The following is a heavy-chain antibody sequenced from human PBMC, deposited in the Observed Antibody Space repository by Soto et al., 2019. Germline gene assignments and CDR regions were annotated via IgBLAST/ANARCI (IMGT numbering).Heavy chain of an antibody. Sequence: SETLSLTCAVYGGSFSGYYWSWIRQPPGKGLEWIGEINHSGSTNYNPSLKSRVTISVDTSKNQFSLKLSSVTAADTAVYYCATNRGYSYGSRYYYYGMDVWGQGTTVTVSS. D-gene: IGHD5-18*01. V-gene: IGHV4-34*01. CDR1: GGSFSGYY. CDR3: ATNRGYSYGSRYYYYGMDV. CDR2: INHSGST. J-gene: IGHJ6*02.